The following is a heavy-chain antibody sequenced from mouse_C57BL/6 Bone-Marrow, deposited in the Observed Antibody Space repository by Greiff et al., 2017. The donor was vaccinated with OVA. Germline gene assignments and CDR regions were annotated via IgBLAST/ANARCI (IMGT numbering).Heavy chain of an antibody. V-gene: IGHV1-19*01. CDR3: ARWGPAWFAY. J-gene: IGHJ3*01. CDR1: GYTFTDYY. Sequence: VQLQQSGPVLVKPGASVKMSCKASGYTFTDYYMNWVKQSHGKSLEWIGVINPYNGGTSYNQKFKGKATLTVDKSSSTAYMELNSLTSEDSAVYYWARWGPAWFAYWGQGTLVTVSA. CDR2: INPYNGGT.